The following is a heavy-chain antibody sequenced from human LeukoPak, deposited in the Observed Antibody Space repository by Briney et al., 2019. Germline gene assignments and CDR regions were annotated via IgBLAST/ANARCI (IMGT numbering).Heavy chain of an antibody. CDR3: AREDKLMDFWSGYSDY. V-gene: IGHV1-18*01. CDR2: ISTYNGHT. J-gene: IGHJ4*02. D-gene: IGHD3-3*01. CDR1: GYTFTSYA. Sequence: GASVKVSCKASGYTFTSYAISWVRQAPGQGLEWMGWISTYNGHTNCAQKLQGRVTMTTDTSTSTAYMELRSLRSDDTAVYYCAREDKLMDFWSGYSDYWGQGTLVTVSS.